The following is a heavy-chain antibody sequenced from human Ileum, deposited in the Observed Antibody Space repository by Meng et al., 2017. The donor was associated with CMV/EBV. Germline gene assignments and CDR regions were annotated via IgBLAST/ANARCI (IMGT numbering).Heavy chain of an antibody. Sequence: ASGFACSSDARSWVRRSQGKGLEWVSGISRSGGSTNYADSVKGRFTFSRDNSKNTLYLQMNSLRVEDTAVYYCAKGDFSGSSYVFDYWGQGTLVTVSS. D-gene: IGHD1-26*01. V-gene: IGHV3-23*01. CDR2: ISRSGGST. CDR1: GFACSSDA. CDR3: AKGDFSGSSYVFDY. J-gene: IGHJ4*02.